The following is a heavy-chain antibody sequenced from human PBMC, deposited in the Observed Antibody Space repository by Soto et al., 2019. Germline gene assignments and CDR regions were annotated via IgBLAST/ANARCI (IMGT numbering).Heavy chain of an antibody. Sequence: TSETLSLTCTVSGGSISSYYWSWIRQPPGKGLEWIGYIYYSGSTNYNPSLKGRVTISVDTSKNQFSLKLSSVTAAGTAVYYCARSNRYCGGDCYFQHWGQGTLVTVSS. J-gene: IGHJ1*01. D-gene: IGHD2-21*02. CDR1: GGSISSYY. CDR3: ARSNRYCGGDCYFQH. CDR2: IYYSGST. V-gene: IGHV4-59*01.